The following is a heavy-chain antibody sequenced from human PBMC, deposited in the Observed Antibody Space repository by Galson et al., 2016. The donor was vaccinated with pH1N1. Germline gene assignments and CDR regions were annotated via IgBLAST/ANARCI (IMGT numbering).Heavy chain of an antibody. Sequence: SVKVSCKASEGSFRNNAFNWVRQAPGQGLEWMGGILPIFGIASYAQDFQGRVTITADESATTTYMDLRSLRPEDTAVYYCARDAELRNYDSSGYYSHLETWGQGTLVTVSS. CDR3: ARDAELRNYDSSGYYSHLET. CDR1: EGSFRNNA. J-gene: IGHJ4*02. D-gene: IGHD3-22*01. V-gene: IGHV1-69*13. CDR2: ILPIFGIA.